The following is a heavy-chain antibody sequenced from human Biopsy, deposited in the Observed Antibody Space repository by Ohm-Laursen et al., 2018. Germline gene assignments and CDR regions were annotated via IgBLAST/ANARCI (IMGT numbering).Heavy chain of an antibody. Sequence: ASVTVSCKPSGYSFSTYDVNWVRQARGQGLEWMGWMIPSSGKTGYAQRFQGRVTLTMNTSISTAYMELSGLRSEDTAVYFCARGYSRRVSIFEASIYWFDTWGQGTLVTVSS. CDR3: ARGYSRRVSIFEASIYWFDT. D-gene: IGHD6-6*01. CDR1: GYSFSTYD. J-gene: IGHJ5*02. CDR2: MIPSSGKT. V-gene: IGHV1-8*01.